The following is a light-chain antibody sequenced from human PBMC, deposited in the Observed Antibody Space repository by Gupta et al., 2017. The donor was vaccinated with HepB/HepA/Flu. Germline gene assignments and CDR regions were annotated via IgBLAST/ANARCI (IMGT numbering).Light chain of an antibody. CDR2: DVT. CDR3: SSYSSISFHFV. J-gene: IGLJ1*01. V-gene: IGLV2-14*03. CDR1: NTDIGGYNY. Sequence: HSALTQPASVSGSPGQSITISCTGTNTDIGGYNYISWYQRYPAKAPQLIIYDVTNRPSGISNRFSGSKSGTTASLTISGLEGEEEAEYFCSSYSSISFHFVFGGGTKVTVL.